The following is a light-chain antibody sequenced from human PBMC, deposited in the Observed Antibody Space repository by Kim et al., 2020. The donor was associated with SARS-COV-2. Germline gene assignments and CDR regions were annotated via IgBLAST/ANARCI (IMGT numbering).Light chain of an antibody. J-gene: IGLJ3*02. V-gene: IGLV3-1*01. CDR3: QAWDSSTAV. CDR2: QDS. Sequence: VYPGQTASITCAGDKLGDKYGCWYQQKPGQSPVLVIYQDSKRPSGIPERFSGSNSGNTATLTISGTQAMDEADYYCQAWDSSTAVFGGGTQLTVL. CDR1: KLGDKY.